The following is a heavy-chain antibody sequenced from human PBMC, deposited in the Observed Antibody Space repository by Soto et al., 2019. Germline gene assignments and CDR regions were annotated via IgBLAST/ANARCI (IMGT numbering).Heavy chain of an antibody. Sequence: PSETLSLTCTVSGGSIISGGYYWIWIRQPPGKGLEWIGYIYYSGSTYYNPSLKSRVTISVDTSKNQFSLKLSSVTAADTAVYYCARESSSSLFDYWGQGTLVTVSS. V-gene: IGHV4-30-4*01. J-gene: IGHJ4*02. CDR2: IYYSGST. CDR1: GGSIISGGYY. CDR3: ARESSSSLFDY. D-gene: IGHD6-6*01.